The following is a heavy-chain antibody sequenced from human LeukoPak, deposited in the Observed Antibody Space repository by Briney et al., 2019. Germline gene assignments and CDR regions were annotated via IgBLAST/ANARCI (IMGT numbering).Heavy chain of an antibody. CDR3: ARDRGLLDAFDI. V-gene: IGHV4-59*01. CDR1: GGSISSYY. Sequence: SSETLSPTCTVSGGSISSYYWSWIRQPPGKGLEWIGYIYYSGSTNYNPSLKSRVTISVDTSKNQFSLKLSSVTAADTAVYYCARDRGLLDAFDIWGQGTMVTVSS. CDR2: IYYSGST. J-gene: IGHJ3*02. D-gene: IGHD4-17*01.